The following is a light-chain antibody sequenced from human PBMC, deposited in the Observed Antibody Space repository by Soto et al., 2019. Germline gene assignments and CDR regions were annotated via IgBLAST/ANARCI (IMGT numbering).Light chain of an antibody. CDR1: QSVTSNY. V-gene: IGKV3-20*01. CDR2: GAA. CDR3: QQYGTSLT. Sequence: EIVLTQSPGTLSLSPGERATLSCRASQSVTSNYLAWYQHKPGQAPRCLIYGAAIRSTGIPDRFSGSGSGTDFTLTISRLEPEDFAVYYWQQYGTSLTFGQGTKLEIK. J-gene: IGKJ2*01.